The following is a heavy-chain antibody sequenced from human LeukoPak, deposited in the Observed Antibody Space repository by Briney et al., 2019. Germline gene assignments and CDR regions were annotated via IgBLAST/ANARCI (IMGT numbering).Heavy chain of an antibody. V-gene: IGHV4-59*12. J-gene: IGHJ5*02. CDR3: ARLGGAAAGGGAIFDP. CDR2: IYYSGST. D-gene: IGHD6-13*01. Sequence: SETLSLTCTVSGGSISSYYWSWIRQPPGKGLEWIGYIYYSGSTNYNPSLKTRVTISVDTSKNQFSLKLSSVTAADTAVYYCARLGGAAAGGGAIFDPWGQGTLVTVSS. CDR1: GGSISSYY.